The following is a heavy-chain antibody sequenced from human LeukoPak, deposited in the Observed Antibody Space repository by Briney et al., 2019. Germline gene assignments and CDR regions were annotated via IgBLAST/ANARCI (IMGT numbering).Heavy chain of an antibody. CDR1: GYTFTSYD. Sequence: ASVKVSCKASGYTFTSYDINWVRQATGQGLEWMGWMNPNSGNTGYAQKFQGRVTMTRDMSTSTVYMELSSLRSEDTAVYYCARKNYYGSGSFSYWGQGTLVTVSS. CDR3: ARKNYYGSGSFSY. D-gene: IGHD3-10*01. V-gene: IGHV1-8*01. CDR2: MNPNSGNT. J-gene: IGHJ4*02.